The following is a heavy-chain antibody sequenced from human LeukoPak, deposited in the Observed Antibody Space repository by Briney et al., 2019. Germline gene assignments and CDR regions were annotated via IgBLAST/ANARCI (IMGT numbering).Heavy chain of an antibody. D-gene: IGHD5-24*01. J-gene: IGHJ4*02. V-gene: IGHV4-34*01. CDR3: ARRGRWLQLAFDY. Sequence: SETLSLTCAVYGGSFNGYYWSWIRQPPGKGLEWIGEINHSGSTNYNPSLKSRVTISVDTSKSQFSLKLSSVTAADTAVYYCARRGRWLQLAFDYWGQGTLVTVSS. CDR1: GGSFNGYY. CDR2: INHSGST.